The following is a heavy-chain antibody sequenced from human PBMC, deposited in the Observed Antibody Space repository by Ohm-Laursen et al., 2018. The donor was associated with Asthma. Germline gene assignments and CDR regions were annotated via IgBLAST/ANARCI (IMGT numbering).Heavy chain of an antibody. V-gene: IGHV3-30*03. CDR2: ISYDGSNK. J-gene: IGHJ6*02. CDR1: GFTFSNNG. CDR3: ASSKLSTKDYYYYGMDV. Sequence: SLRLSCAASGFTFSNNGMHWVRQAPGKGLEWVAVISYDGSNKYYADSVKGRFTISRDNSKNTLYLQMNSLRAEDTAVYYCASSKLSTKDYYYYGMDVWGQGTTVTVSS. D-gene: IGHD2-15*01.